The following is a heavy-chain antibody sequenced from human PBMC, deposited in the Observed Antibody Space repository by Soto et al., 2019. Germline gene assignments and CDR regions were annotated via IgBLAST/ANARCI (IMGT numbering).Heavy chain of an antibody. CDR2: ISGSGGST. J-gene: IGHJ4*02. D-gene: IGHD3-22*01. CDR3: AKDSEITMIVVVITGVDY. Sequence: GGSLRISCAASGFTFSSYAMSWVRQAPGKGLEWVSAISGSGGSTYYADSVKGRFTISRDNSKNTLYLQMNSLRAEDTAVYYCAKDSEITMIVVVITGVDYWGQGTLVTVSS. CDR1: GFTFSSYA. V-gene: IGHV3-23*01.